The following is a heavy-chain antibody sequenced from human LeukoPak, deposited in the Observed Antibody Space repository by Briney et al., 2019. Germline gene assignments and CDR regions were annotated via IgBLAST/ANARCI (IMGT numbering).Heavy chain of an antibody. V-gene: IGHV3-30*03. CDR3: ARDMYDNGWSSFDY. CDR2: ISFDGTNK. J-gene: IGHJ4*02. Sequence: PGRSLRLSCAASGFTFTNYGMHWVRQAPGKGLEWVAVISFDGTNKYYANSVQGRFTISRDNSKNTLYLQMNSLRTEDTALYYCARDMYDNGWSSFDYWGQGTLVTVSS. D-gene: IGHD3-10*01. CDR1: GFTFTNYG.